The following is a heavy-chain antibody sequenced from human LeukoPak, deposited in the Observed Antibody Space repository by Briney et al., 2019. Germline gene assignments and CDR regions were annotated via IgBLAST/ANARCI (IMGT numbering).Heavy chain of an antibody. CDR3: ASGSSGGDYYYMDV. Sequence: GGSLRLSCAASGFTFSSYCMHRVRQAPGKGLVWISRINSDGSSTRYADSVKGRFTISRDNAKNTLYLQMNSLRAEDTAVYYCASGSSGGDYYYMDVWGKGTTVTVSS. J-gene: IGHJ6*03. CDR2: INSDGSST. V-gene: IGHV3-74*01. D-gene: IGHD2-15*01. CDR1: GFTFSSYC.